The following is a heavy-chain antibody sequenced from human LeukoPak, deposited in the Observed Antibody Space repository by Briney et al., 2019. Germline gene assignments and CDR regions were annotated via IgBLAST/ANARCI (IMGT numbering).Heavy chain of an antibody. CDR3: ARSPTFGVVPFYYMDV. CDR1: GGSFSSYY. V-gene: IGHV4-34*01. D-gene: IGHD3-3*01. Sequence: SETLSLTCAVYGGSFSSYYWSWIRQPPGKGLEWIGEINHSGSTNYNPSLKSRVTISVDTSKNQFSLKLSSVTAADTAVYYCARSPTFGVVPFYYMDVWGKGTTVTVSS. J-gene: IGHJ6*03. CDR2: INHSGST.